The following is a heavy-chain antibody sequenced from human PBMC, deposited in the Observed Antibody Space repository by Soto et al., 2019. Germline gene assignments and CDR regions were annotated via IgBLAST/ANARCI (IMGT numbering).Heavy chain of an antibody. J-gene: IGHJ5*02. V-gene: IGHV1-69*01. CDR3: ARGTPYSSSLFDP. CDR2: IIPIFGTA. Sequence: GASVKVGCKASGGSISTYEINWVRQAPGQGLEWVGGIIPIFGTAKYAQKLQGRVTITADESTNTAYMELSSLRFEDTALYYCARGTPYSSSLFDPWGQGTLVTVSS. D-gene: IGHD6-6*01. CDR1: GGSISTYE.